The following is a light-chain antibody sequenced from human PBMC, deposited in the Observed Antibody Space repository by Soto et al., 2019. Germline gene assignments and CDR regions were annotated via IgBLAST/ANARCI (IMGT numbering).Light chain of an antibody. V-gene: IGKV3-11*01. CDR1: QSVSSY. Sequence: EIMLTQSPATLSLSPGERGTLSCRASQSVSSYLAWYQQKPGQAPRLLIYDASNRATGIPARFSGSGSGTDFNLTISSLEPEDFAVYYCQQRSNWPRWTFGQGTKVEIK. CDR2: DAS. J-gene: IGKJ1*01. CDR3: QQRSNWPRWT.